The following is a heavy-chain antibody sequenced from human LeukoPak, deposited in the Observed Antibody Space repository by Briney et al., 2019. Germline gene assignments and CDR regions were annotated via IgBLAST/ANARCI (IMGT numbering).Heavy chain of an antibody. Sequence: GGSLRLSCAASGFTFSSYAMHWVRQAPGKGLEWVAVISYDGSNKYYADSVKGRFTISRDNSKNTLYLQMNSLRAEDTAVYYCARDRRGYSESYRPIYYFDYWGQGTLVTVSS. CDR2: ISYDGSNK. D-gene: IGHD1-26*01. V-gene: IGHV3-30*04. CDR1: GFTFSSYA. CDR3: ARDRRGYSESYRPIYYFDY. J-gene: IGHJ4*02.